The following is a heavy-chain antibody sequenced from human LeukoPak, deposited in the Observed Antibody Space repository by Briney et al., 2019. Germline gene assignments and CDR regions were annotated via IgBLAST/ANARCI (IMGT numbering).Heavy chain of an antibody. D-gene: IGHD6-13*01. V-gene: IGHV1-24*01. CDR1: GYTLTELS. CDR2: FDPEDGET. CDR3: EGIAAAATYYFDY. J-gene: IGHJ4*02. Sequence: GASVKVSGKVSGYTLTELSMHWVRQAPGKGLEWMGGFDPEDGETIYAQKFQGRVTMTEDTSTDTAYMELSSLRSEDTAVYYCEGIAAAATYYFDYWGQGTLVTVSS.